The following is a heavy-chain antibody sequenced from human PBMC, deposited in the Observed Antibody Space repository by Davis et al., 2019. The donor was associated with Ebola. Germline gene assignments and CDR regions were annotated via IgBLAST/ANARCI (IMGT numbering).Heavy chain of an antibody. Sequence: SETLSLTCTVSGGSISSYYWSWIRQPPGKGLEWIGYIDYSGSTNYNPSLKSRVTISVDTSKNQFSLKLTSMTAADTAVYYCARAATVITGGWFDPWGQGTLVTVSS. V-gene: IGHV4-59*01. CDR3: ARAATVITGGWFDP. D-gene: IGHD4-17*01. CDR2: IDYSGST. J-gene: IGHJ5*02. CDR1: GGSISSYY.